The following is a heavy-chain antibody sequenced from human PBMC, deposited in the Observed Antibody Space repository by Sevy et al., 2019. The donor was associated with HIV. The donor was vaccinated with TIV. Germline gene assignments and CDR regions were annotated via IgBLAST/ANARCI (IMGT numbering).Heavy chain of an antibody. V-gene: IGHV3-11*01. CDR3: AREDSNDVIDY. CDR1: GFTFSDYY. J-gene: IGHJ4*02. CDR2: ISSSGGSTI. D-gene: IGHD1-1*01. Sequence: GGSLRLSCAASGFTFSDYYMSWIRQAPGKGLEWVSYISSSGGSTIYYADSVKGRFTISRDNAKNSLYLQMNSLRAEDTAVYYCAREDSNDVIDYWGQGTLVTVSS.